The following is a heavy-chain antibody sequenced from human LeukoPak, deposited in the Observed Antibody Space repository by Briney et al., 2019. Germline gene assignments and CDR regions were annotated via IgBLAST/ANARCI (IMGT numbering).Heavy chain of an antibody. CDR3: ATYGSGSFFDY. J-gene: IGHJ4*02. CDR2: IIPIFGTA. V-gene: IGHV1-69*06. CDR1: GGTFSSYA. D-gene: IGHD3-10*01. Sequence: SVKVSCKASGGTFSSYAISWVRQAPGQGLEWMGGIIPIFGTANYAQKFQGRVTMTEDTSTDTAYMELSSLRSEDTAVYYCATYGSGSFFDYWGQGTLVTVSS.